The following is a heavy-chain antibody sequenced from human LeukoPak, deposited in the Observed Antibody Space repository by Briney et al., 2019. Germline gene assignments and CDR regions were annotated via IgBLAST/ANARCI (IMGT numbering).Heavy chain of an antibody. V-gene: IGHV1-2*02. CDR3: ARDRRANLIAAADFHY. J-gene: IGHJ4*02. CDR2: INPNSGGT. Sequence: ASVKVSCKASGYTFTGYYMHWVRQAPGQGLEWMGWINPNSGGTSYAQKFQGGVTMTRDTSISTAYMELSRLRSDDTAVYYCARDRRANLIAAADFHYWGQGTLVTVSS. CDR1: GYTFTGYY. D-gene: IGHD6-13*01.